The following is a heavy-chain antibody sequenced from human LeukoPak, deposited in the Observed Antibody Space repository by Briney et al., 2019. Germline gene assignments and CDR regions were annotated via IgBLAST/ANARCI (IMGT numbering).Heavy chain of an antibody. V-gene: IGHV4-59*02. CDR3: AREDPLTAHFDY. D-gene: IGHD2-21*02. Sequence: SETLSLTCSVSGVSVNSRYWSWVRQPPEKGLEWIGYIHYSGATNYNPSLKSRVFISIDTPRNQFSLSLSSVTAADTAVYYCAREDPLTAHFDYWGQGTLVTVSS. CDR2: IHYSGAT. CDR1: GVSVNSRY. J-gene: IGHJ4*02.